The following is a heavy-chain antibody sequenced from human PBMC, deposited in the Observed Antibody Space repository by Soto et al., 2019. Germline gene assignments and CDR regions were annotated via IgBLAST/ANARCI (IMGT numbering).Heavy chain of an antibody. CDR1: GGSISSSSYY. V-gene: IGHV4-39*07. J-gene: IGHJ5*02. CDR3: ARDKGPPDRYSGSYHWFDP. D-gene: IGHD1-26*01. Sequence: SETLSLTCTVSGGSISSSSYYWGWIRQPPGKGLEWIGSIYYSGSTYYNPSLKSRVTISVDTSKNQFSLKLSSVTAADTAVYYCARDKGPPDRYSGSYHWFDPWGQGTLVTVSS. CDR2: IYYSGST.